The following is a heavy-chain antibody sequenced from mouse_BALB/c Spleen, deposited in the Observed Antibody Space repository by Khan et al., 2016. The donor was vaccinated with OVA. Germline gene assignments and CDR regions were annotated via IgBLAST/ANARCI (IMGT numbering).Heavy chain of an antibody. CDR1: GYSITTDYA. Sequence: VQLQESGPGLVKPSPSLYLTCTVTGYSITTDYAWNWIRQFPGNKLECMGYISYSGNTKYNPSLKSRISITRDTSKNQFFLQLKSVTTEDTARYYCARVYGGEFDYWGQGTTLTVSS. CDR3: ARVYGGEFDY. CDR2: ISYSGNT. D-gene: IGHD1-1*01. V-gene: IGHV3-2*02. J-gene: IGHJ2*01.